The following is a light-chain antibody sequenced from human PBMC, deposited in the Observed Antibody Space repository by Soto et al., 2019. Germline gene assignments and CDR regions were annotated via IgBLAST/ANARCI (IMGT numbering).Light chain of an antibody. CDR1: QSISLC. Sequence: DIQMTQSPSSLSASVGDTVTITCRASQSISLCLNWYQQKPGKAPKLLIYAASSLQSGVPSRFSGTGSGTDFTLTISSLQPEDFATYYCHQTDSIPETFGQGTKVEIK. CDR3: HQTDSIPET. CDR2: AAS. V-gene: IGKV1-39*01. J-gene: IGKJ1*01.